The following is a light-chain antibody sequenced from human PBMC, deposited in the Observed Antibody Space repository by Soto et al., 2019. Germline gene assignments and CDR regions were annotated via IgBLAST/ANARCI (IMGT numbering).Light chain of an antibody. J-gene: IGLJ2*01. CDR2: SNN. V-gene: IGLV1-44*01. CDR3: AAWDDSLSRVV. Sequence: QSVLTQPPSASGTPGQRVTISCSGSSSNIGSYTVNWYQDLPGAAPKVLIYSNNQRPSGVPDRFSGSKSGTSASLAISGLRSEEEADYYCAAWDDSLSRVVFGGGTKLTVL. CDR1: SSNIGSYT.